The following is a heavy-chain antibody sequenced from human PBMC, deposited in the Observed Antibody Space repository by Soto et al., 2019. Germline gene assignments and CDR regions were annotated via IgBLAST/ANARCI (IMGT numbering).Heavy chain of an antibody. CDR2: ISYDGSNK. CDR3: VRDLRELAGFGP. J-gene: IGHJ5*02. D-gene: IGHD1-26*01. Sequence: QVQLVESGGGVVQPGRSLRLSCAASGFTFSSYAMHWVRQAPGKGLEWVAVISYDGSNKYYADSVKGRFTISRENSKNTMYLQVKSLRAVDPAVYSCVRDLRELAGFGPCGQGTLVTVSS. CDR1: GFTFSSYA. V-gene: IGHV3-30-3*01.